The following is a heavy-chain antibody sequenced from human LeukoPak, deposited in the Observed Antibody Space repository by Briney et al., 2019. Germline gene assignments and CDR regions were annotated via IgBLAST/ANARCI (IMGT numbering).Heavy chain of an antibody. CDR3: AKSLYGSGSYYNWFDP. Sequence: ETLSLTCNVSGDTIISTTYCWVWIRQPPGKGLEWIGEINHRGSTNYNPSLKRRVTISVDTSKNQFSLKLSSVTAADTAVYYCAKSLYGSGSYYNWFDPWGQGTLVTVSS. CDR2: INHRGST. J-gene: IGHJ5*02. V-gene: IGHV4-39*07. D-gene: IGHD3-10*01. CDR1: GDTIISTTYC.